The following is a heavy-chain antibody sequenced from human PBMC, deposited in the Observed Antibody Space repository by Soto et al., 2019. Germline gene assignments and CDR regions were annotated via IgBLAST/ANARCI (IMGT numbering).Heavy chain of an antibody. CDR3: ARGPYYYGSGSPKGIDY. D-gene: IGHD3-10*01. J-gene: IGHJ4*02. Sequence: PSETLSLTCAVSGGSISSGGYSWSWIRQPPGKGLEWIGYIYHSGSTYYNPSLKSRVTISVDRSKNQFSLKLSSVTAADTAVYYCARGPYYYGSGSPKGIDYWGQGTLVTVSS. V-gene: IGHV4-30-2*01. CDR1: GGSISSGGYS. CDR2: IYHSGST.